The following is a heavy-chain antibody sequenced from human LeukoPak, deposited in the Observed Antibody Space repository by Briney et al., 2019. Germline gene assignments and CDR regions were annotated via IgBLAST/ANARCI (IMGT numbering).Heavy chain of an antibody. CDR1: GFTFSSYA. J-gene: IGHJ4*02. D-gene: IGHD3-22*01. CDR3: AKDLYYDSSGYLDY. CDR2: ISGSGGST. Sequence: GGSLRLSCAASGFTFSSYAMSWVRQAPGKGLEWVSAISGSGGSTYCADSVKGRFTISRDNSKNTLYLQMNSLRAEDTAVYYCAKDLYYDSSGYLDYWGQGTLVTVSS. V-gene: IGHV3-23*01.